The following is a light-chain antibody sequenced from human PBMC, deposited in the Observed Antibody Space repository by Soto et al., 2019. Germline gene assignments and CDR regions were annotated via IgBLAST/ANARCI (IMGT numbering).Light chain of an antibody. CDR2: DAS. CDR1: QSISSW. Sequence: DIQMTQSPSTLSASVGDRVTITCRASQSISSWLAGYQQKPGKAPKLLIYDASSLESGVPSSFSGSGSGTEFTLTISSLQPDDFATYYCQQYNSYSGTFGQGTKVEIK. V-gene: IGKV1-5*01. J-gene: IGKJ1*01. CDR3: QQYNSYSGT.